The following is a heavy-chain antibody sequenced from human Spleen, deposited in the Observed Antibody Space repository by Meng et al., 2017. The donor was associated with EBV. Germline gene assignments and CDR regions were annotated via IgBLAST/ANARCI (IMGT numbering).Heavy chain of an antibody. CDR1: GGSISSGDYY. J-gene: IGHJ5*02. CDR2: IFFGGST. V-gene: IGHV4-30-4*01. D-gene: IGHD6-13*01. CDR3: ASSLYSSSRVNWFDP. Sequence: VQLQESGPAPVKPSGTLPLTCAVSGGSISSGDYYWSWIRQPPGTGLEWIGYIFFGGSTNYNPSLKSQVTMSVDTSKNQFSLKLSSVTAADTAVYYCASSLYSSSRVNWFDPWGQGALVTVSS.